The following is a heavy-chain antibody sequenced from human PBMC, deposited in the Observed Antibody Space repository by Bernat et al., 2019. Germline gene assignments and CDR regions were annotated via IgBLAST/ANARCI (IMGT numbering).Heavy chain of an antibody. V-gene: IGHV3-30-3*01. CDR1: GFTFSTYA. J-gene: IGHJ6*03. CDR2: ISYDGSNK. Sequence: QVQLVESGGGVVQPGRSLRLSCAASGFTFSTYAMHWVRQAPGKGLGWVAVISYDGSNKYYADSVKGRFTISRDNSKNTLYLQMNSLRAEDTAVYYCASFAPGFSYYYYHMDVWGKGTTVTVSS. CDR3: ASFAPGFSYYYYHMDV. D-gene: IGHD3-9*01.